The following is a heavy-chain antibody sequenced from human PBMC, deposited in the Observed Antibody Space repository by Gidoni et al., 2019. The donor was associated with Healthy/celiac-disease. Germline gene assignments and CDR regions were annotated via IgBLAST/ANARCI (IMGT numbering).Heavy chain of an antibody. CDR3: AREVVVVAADAFDI. V-gene: IGHV3-33*01. CDR1: GSTFRSYG. Sequence: QVQLVESGGGVVQPGRSLRLSCPASGSTFRSYGMHWVRQAPGKGLEWVAVIWYDGSNKYYADSVKGRFTISRDNSKNTLYLQMNSLRAEDTAVYYCAREVVVVAADAFDIWGQGTMVTVSS. CDR2: IWYDGSNK. D-gene: IGHD2-15*01. J-gene: IGHJ3*02.